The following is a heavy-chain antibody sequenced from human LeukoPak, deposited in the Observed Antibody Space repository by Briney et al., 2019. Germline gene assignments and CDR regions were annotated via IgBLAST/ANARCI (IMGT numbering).Heavy chain of an antibody. J-gene: IGHJ5*02. CDR3: ARDKGWSGHIKGDWFDP. Sequence: SESLFLTCSDCGGSVNSGSFYWSWIRQHTGKGLEWIGYVYYSGSTNYNPSLKRRVTISVATSKNQFSLKLSSVTAADTAVYYCARDKGWSGHIKGDWFDPWGQGTLVTVSS. V-gene: IGHV4-61*01. CDR2: VYYSGST. D-gene: IGHD3-3*01. CDR1: GGSVNSGSFY.